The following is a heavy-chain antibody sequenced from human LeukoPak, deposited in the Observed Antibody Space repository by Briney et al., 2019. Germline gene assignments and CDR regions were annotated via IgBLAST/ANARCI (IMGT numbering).Heavy chain of an antibody. J-gene: IGHJ4*02. V-gene: IGHV1-69*04. D-gene: IGHD5-18*01. Sequence: ASVKVSCKASGYTFTSYDINWVRQAPGQGLEWMGKFIPMLGVGRYAQKFQGRVTISLDTSTSTAYMELNSLRSQDTAVYYCARDTGMAPLQYWGQGTLVTVSS. CDR3: ARDTGMAPLQY. CDR1: GYTFTSYD. CDR2: FIPMLGVG.